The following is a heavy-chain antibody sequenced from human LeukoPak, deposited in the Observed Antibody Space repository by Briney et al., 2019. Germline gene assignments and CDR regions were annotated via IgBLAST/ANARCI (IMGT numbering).Heavy chain of an antibody. D-gene: IGHD6-6*01. V-gene: IGHV4-34*01. CDR2: INHSGST. J-gene: IGHJ4*02. CDR1: GGSFSGYY. CDR3: ARNPRRAARPFDY. Sequence: SETLSLTCAVYGGSFSGYYWSWIRQPPGKGLEWIGEINHSGSTNYNPSLKSRVTISVDTSKNQFSLKLSSVTAADTAVCYCARNPRRAARPFDYWGQGTLVTVSS.